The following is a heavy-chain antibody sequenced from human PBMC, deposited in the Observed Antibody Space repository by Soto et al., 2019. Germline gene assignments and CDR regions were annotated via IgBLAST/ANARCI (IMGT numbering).Heavy chain of an antibody. CDR1: GYTFTSYY. CDR2: INPSGGST. J-gene: IGHJ5*02. V-gene: IGHV1-46*03. CDR3: ARGGQSAHAGDTSGWFDP. Sequence: QVQLVQSGAEVKKPGASVKVSCKASGYTFTSYYMHWVRQAPGQGLEWMGIINPSGGSTSYAQKFQGRVTMTRDTSTGTVYMELSSLRSEDTAGYYCARGGQSAHAGDTSGWFDPWGQGTLVTVSS. D-gene: IGHD2-21*01.